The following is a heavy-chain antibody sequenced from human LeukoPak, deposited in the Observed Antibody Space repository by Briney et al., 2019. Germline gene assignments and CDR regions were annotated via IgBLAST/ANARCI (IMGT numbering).Heavy chain of an antibody. CDR2: ISYDGSNK. CDR1: GFTFSSYA. J-gene: IGHJ6*03. Sequence: PGGSLRLSCAASGFTFSSYAMHWVRQAPGKGLEWVAVISYDGSNKYYADSVKGRFTISRDNSKNTLYLQMNSLRAEDTAVYYCARDNWWSGYFTYYYYYMDVWGKGTTVTVSS. D-gene: IGHD3-3*01. V-gene: IGHV3-30-3*01. CDR3: ARDNWWSGYFTYYYYYMDV.